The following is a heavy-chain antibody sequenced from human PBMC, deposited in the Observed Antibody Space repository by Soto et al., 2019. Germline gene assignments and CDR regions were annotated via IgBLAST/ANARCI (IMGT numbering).Heavy chain of an antibody. D-gene: IGHD3-3*01. V-gene: IGHV1-69*13. CDR3: ARGGTIFGVVIIPARSGAFDI. CDR1: GGTLSSYA. Sequence: PSVKVSCKDSGGTLSSYAISWVRQAPGQGLEWMGGIIPIFGTANYAQKFQGRVTITADESTSTAYMELSSLRSEDTAVYYCARGGTIFGVVIIPARSGAFDIWGQGTMVTVSS. J-gene: IGHJ3*02. CDR2: IIPIFGTA.